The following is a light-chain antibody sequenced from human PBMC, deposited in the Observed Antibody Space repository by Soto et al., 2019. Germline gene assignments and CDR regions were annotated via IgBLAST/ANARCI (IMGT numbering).Light chain of an antibody. J-gene: IGLJ1*01. Sequence: QSVLTQPASVSGSPGQSITISCTGTSSDVGSYNLVSWYQQHPGKAPKLMIYEDSKRPSGISNRFSGSKSGNTASLTISGLQAEDEADYYCCSFAGSSGYVFGTGTKLTVL. CDR3: CSFAGSSGYV. CDR1: SSDVGSYNL. CDR2: EDS. V-gene: IGLV2-23*01.